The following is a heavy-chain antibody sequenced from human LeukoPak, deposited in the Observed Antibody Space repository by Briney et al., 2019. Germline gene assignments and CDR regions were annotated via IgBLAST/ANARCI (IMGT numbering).Heavy chain of an antibody. CDR3: ARDVYSGGTYYLDN. CDR1: GFTFSSYG. Sequence: GGSLRLSCAASGFTFSSYGMHWVRQAPGKGLEWVAVIWYDGSNKYYADSVKGRFTVSRDISRNTLYLQLNSLRAEDTAVYYCARDVYSGGTYYLDNWGQGTLATVSS. CDR2: IWYDGSNK. D-gene: IGHD2-15*01. J-gene: IGHJ4*02. V-gene: IGHV3-33*08.